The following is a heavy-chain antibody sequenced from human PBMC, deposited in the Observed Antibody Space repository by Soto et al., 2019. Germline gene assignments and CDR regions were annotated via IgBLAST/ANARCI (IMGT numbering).Heavy chain of an antibody. D-gene: IGHD6-19*01. CDR1: GFTFSSYS. V-gene: IGHV3-21*01. Sequence: EVQLVESGGGLVKPGGSLRLSCAASGFTFSSYSMNWVRQAPGKGLEWVSSISSSSSYIYYADSVKGRFTISRDNAKNSLYLQMNSLRAEDTAVYYCARDGIAVAGTVPFDYWGQGPLVTVYS. CDR3: ARDGIAVAGTVPFDY. CDR2: ISSSSSYI. J-gene: IGHJ4*02.